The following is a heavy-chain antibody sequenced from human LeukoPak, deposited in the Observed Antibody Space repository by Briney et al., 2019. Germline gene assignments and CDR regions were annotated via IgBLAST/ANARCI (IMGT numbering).Heavy chain of an antibody. V-gene: IGHV3-20*04. D-gene: IGHD3-22*01. Sequence: PGGSLRLSCAASGFTFDDYGMSWVRQAPGKGLEWVSALTWNAGSTGYADSVKGRFIISRDNAKNSLYLQMNSLRAEDTALYYCARFVDYYDSSGYSYFDYWGQGTLVTVTS. J-gene: IGHJ4*02. CDR1: GFTFDDYG. CDR2: LTWNAGST. CDR3: ARFVDYYDSSGYSYFDY.